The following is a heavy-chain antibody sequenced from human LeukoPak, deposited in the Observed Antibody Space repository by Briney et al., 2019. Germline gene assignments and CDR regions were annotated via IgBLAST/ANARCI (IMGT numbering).Heavy chain of an antibody. D-gene: IGHD3-10*01. CDR1: GGSFSGYY. Sequence: SETLSRTCAVYGGSFSGYYWSWIRQPPGKGLEWIGEINHSGSTNYNPSLKSRVTISVDTSKNQFSLKLSSVTAADTAVYYCARYGRVLLWFGELSPTYNWFDPWGQGTLVTVSS. CDR3: ARYGRVLLWFGELSPTYNWFDP. CDR2: INHSGST. J-gene: IGHJ5*02. V-gene: IGHV4-34*01.